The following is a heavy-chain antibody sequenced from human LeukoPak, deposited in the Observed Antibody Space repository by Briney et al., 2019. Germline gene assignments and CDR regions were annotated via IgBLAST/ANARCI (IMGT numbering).Heavy chain of an antibody. CDR2: ISGSGGST. V-gene: IGHV3-23*01. Sequence: PGGSLRLSCAASGFTFSSYAMSWVRQAPGKGLEWVSAISGSGGSTYYADSVKGRFTISRDNSKNTLYLQMNSLRAEDTAVYYCAKEAQYYYDSSGYYYFDYWGQGTLGTVSS. CDR1: GFTFSSYA. J-gene: IGHJ4*02. D-gene: IGHD3-22*01. CDR3: AKEAQYYYDSSGYYYFDY.